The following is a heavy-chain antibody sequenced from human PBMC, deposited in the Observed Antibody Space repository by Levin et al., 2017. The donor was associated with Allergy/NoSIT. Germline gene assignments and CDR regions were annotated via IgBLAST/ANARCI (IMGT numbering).Heavy chain of an antibody. Sequence: SETLSLTCTVSGGSISSYYWSWIRQPPGKGLEWIGYIYYSGSTNYNPSLKSRVTISVDTSKNQFSLKLSSVTAADTAVYYCARVVGYSYGPIDYWGQGTLVTVSS. V-gene: IGHV4-59*01. D-gene: IGHD5-18*01. CDR2: IYYSGST. CDR1: GGSISSYY. CDR3: ARVVGYSYGPIDY. J-gene: IGHJ4*02.